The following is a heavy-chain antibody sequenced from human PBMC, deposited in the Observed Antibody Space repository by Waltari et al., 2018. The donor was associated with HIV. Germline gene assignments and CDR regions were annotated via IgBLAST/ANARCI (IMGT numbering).Heavy chain of an antibody. CDR3: ARIRGGFDA. J-gene: IGHJ5*02. Sequence: QVQLQESGPGLVKPSETLSLKCDVSCYSLSIGFHWGWVRQPPGKGMEWIGSIYHSGSTYYNPSLNSRVTISVDLSKNQFTLNLTSVTAADTAVYYCARIRGGFDAWGQGVLAIVSS. CDR2: IYHSGST. CDR1: CYSLSIGFH. V-gene: IGHV4-38-2*01. D-gene: IGHD3-10*01.